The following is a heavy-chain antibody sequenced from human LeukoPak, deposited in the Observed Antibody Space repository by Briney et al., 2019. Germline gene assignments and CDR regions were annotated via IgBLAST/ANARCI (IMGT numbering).Heavy chain of an antibody. CDR3: ARYSSGWNTFDY. D-gene: IGHD6-19*01. Sequence: ASVKVSCKASGYTFTSYGISWVRQAPGQRLEWMGWINAVNGNTKYSQKFQGRVTITRDTSASTAYMEMSSLRSEDTAVYYCARYSSGWNTFDYWGQGTLATVSS. CDR1: GYTFTSYG. V-gene: IGHV1-3*01. J-gene: IGHJ4*02. CDR2: INAVNGNT.